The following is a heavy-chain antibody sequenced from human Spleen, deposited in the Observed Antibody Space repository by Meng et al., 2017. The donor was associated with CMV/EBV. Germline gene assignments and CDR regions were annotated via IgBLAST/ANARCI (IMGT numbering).Heavy chain of an antibody. V-gene: IGHV4-39*07. CDR3: ARGIAYYDFWSGYYFFDY. Sequence: ISSSSYYWGWIRQPPGKGLEWIGSIYYSGSTYYNPSLKSRVTISVDTSKNQFSLKLSSVTAADTAVYYCARGIAYYDFWSGYYFFDYWGQGTLVTVSS. J-gene: IGHJ4*02. CDR2: IYYSGST. CDR1: ISSSSYY. D-gene: IGHD3-3*01.